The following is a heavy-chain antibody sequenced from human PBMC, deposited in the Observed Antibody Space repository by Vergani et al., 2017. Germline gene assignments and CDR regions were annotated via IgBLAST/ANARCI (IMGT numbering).Heavy chain of an antibody. V-gene: IGHV4-4*07. CDR2: IYTSGST. CDR1: GGSISSYY. D-gene: IGHD3-16*01. Sequence: QVQLQESGPGLVKPSETLSLTCTVSGGSISSYYWSWIRQPAGKGLEWIGRIYTSGSTNYNPSLKSRVTMSVDTSKNQFSLKLSSVTAADTAVYYCARDAVRGVGGGGEPQTYNWFDPWGQGTLVTVSS. J-gene: IGHJ5*02. CDR3: ARDAVRGVGGGGEPQTYNWFDP.